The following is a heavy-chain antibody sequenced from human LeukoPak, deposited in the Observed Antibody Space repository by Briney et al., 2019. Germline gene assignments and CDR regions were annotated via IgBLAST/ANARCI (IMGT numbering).Heavy chain of an antibody. J-gene: IGHJ5*01. CDR1: GGFISSYY. D-gene: IGHD4-17*01. CDR3: ARRTPVTPNSFDS. Sequence: SETLSLTCTVSGGFISSYYWSWLRHPPGKGLEWIGYVYSSGKTNYNPSLKSRVTISLDTSKNQFSLKMSSLTAADTAVYYCARRTPVTPNSFDSWGQGTLVTVSS. V-gene: IGHV4-59*08. CDR2: VYSSGKT.